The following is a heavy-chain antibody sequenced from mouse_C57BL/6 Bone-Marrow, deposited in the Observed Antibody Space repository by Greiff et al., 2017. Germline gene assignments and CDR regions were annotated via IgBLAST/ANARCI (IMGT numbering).Heavy chain of an antibody. CDR3: AREGDYSAMDY. Sequence: DVQLQESGPGLVKPSQSLSLTCSVTGYSITSGYYWNWIRQFPGNKLEWMGYISYDGSNNYNPSLKNRISITRDTSKNQFFLKLNSVTTEDTATYYCAREGDYSAMDYWGQGTSVTVSS. CDR1: GYSITSGYY. J-gene: IGHJ4*01. CDR2: ISYDGSN. V-gene: IGHV3-6*01. D-gene: IGHD2-12*01.